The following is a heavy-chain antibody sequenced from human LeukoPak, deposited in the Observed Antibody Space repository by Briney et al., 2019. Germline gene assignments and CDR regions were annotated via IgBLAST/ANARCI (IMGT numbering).Heavy chain of an antibody. CDR3: ARLDDTSGYYTHFDS. Sequence: GESLKISCKGSGYIFNSYWIGWVRQMPGKGLEWMGIIYPGDSNTRYSPSFQGQVTISADKSISAAYLHWSSLKASDTAIYHCARLDDTSGYYTHFDSWGREPWSPSLQ. J-gene: IGHJ4*02. CDR2: IYPGDSNT. V-gene: IGHV5-51*01. D-gene: IGHD3-22*01. CDR1: GYIFNSYW.